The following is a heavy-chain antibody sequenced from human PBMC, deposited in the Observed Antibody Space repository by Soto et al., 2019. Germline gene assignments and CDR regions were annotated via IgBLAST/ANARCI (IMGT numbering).Heavy chain of an antibody. CDR2: IYWDDDK. Sequence: QITLKESGPTLVKPTQTLTLTCTFSGFSLSTSGVGVGWIRQPPGKALEWLALIYWDDDKRYSPSLKSRLTITKDTSKNXXVXTXTNMDPGDTATYYCAXXXXXXXXXXXXXXXXXXXXSXXXGTLVTVSS. CDR1: GFSLSTSGVG. CDR3: AXXXXXXXXXXXXXXXXXXXXS. V-gene: IGHV2-5*02. J-gene: IGHJ5*01.